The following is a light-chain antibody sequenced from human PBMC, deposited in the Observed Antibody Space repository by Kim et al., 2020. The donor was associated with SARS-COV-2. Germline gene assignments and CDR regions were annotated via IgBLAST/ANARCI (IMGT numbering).Light chain of an antibody. CDR2: GAS. CDR3: QQNGSSPKT. CDR1: PSVSSSY. Sequence: EIVLPQSPGTLSLSPGERATLSCRASPSVSSSYLAWYQQKPGQAPRLLIYGASSRATGIPDRFSGSGSGTDFTLTISRREPEDFAVYYCQQNGSSPKTFGQGTKVDIK. J-gene: IGKJ1*01. V-gene: IGKV3-20*01.